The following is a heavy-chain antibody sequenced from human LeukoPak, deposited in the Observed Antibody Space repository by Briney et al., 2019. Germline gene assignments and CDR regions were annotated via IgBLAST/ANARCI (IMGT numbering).Heavy chain of an antibody. V-gene: IGHV4-59*01. CDR2: IYYSGST. CDR3: ARLAPTYYAPVYYYIDV. D-gene: IGHD3-3*01. Sequence: SETLSLTCTVSGGSFSSSYWSWIRQPPGQGLEWIGYIYYSGSTNYNPSLKGRVTISVDTSKNQFSLKLSSVTAADTAVYYCARLAPTYYAPVYYYIDVWGKGTTVTVSS. CDR1: GGSFSSSY. J-gene: IGHJ6*03.